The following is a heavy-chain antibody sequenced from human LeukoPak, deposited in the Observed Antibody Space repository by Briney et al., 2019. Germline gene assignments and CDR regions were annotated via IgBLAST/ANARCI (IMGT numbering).Heavy chain of an antibody. CDR1: GFTVSSNY. J-gene: IGHJ4*02. Sequence: GGSLRLSCAASGFTVSSNYMSWVRQAPGKGLEWVSVIYSGGSTYYADSVKGRFTISRDNSKNTLYLQMNSLRAEDTAVYYCARAEYPFAPFDYWGQGTLVTVSS. CDR2: IYSGGST. V-gene: IGHV3-66*01. CDR3: ARAEYPFAPFDY. D-gene: IGHD2/OR15-2a*01.